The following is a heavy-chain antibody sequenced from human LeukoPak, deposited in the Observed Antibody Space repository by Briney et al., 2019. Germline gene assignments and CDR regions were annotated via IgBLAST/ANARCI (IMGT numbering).Heavy chain of an antibody. CDR2: ISYDGSNK. J-gene: IGHJ4*02. CDR3: ARDHGDSGNF. V-gene: IGHV3-30*04. Sequence: PGSSLRLSCAASGFTFSSYAMHWVRQAPGKELEWVAVISYDGSNKYYADSVKARFTISRDNSKNTLYLQMNRLRAEDTAVYYCARDHGDSGNFWGQGTLVTVSA. CDR1: GFTFSSYA. D-gene: IGHD4-17*01.